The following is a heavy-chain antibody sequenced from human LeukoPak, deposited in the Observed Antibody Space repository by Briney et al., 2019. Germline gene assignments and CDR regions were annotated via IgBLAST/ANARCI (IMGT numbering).Heavy chain of an antibody. Sequence: PGGSLRLSCAASGFTFSSYSMHWVRQARGKGLEGVSAISGSGGSTYYADSVKGRFTISRDNAKNTLNLQMNSLRAEDTAVYYCARDLGQYYDTSDNWLDPWGQGTLVTVSS. CDR2: ISGSGGST. D-gene: IGHD3-22*01. J-gene: IGHJ5*02. V-gene: IGHV3-21*01. CDR1: GFTFSSYS. CDR3: ARDLGQYYDTSDNWLDP.